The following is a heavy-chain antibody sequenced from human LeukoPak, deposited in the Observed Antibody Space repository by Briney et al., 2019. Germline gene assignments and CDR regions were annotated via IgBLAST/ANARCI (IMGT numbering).Heavy chain of an antibody. CDR3: AKSSSWLARGDYFDY. CDR1: GFTFDDYA. CDR2: ISWNSGSI. V-gene: IGHV3-9*01. J-gene: IGHJ4*02. D-gene: IGHD6-13*01. Sequence: PGRSLRLSCAASGFTFDDYAMHWVRRAPGKGLEWVSGISWNSGSIGYADSVKVRFTISRDNAKNSLYLQMNSLRAEDTALYYCAKSSSWLARGDYFDYRGQGTLVTVSS.